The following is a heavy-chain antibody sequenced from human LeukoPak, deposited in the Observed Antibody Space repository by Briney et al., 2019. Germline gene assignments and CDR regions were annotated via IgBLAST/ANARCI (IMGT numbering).Heavy chain of an antibody. D-gene: IGHD2-2*02. Sequence: SVKVSCKASGGTFSNYGIGWVRQAPGQGLEWMGGIIPIFGTANYAQNLQGRVTITADESTTTAYMELSSLRSEDTAVYYCARERVPAAIPDYWGQGTLVTVSS. J-gene: IGHJ4*02. CDR3: ARERVPAAIPDY. CDR1: GGTFSNYG. CDR2: IIPIFGTA. V-gene: IGHV1-69*13.